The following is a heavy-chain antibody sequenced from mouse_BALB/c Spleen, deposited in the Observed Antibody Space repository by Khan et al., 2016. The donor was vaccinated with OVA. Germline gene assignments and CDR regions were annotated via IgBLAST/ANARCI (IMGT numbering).Heavy chain of an antibody. CDR1: GYTFTSYT. CDR2: INPSNGYT. Sequence: QVQLQESGAELARPGASVKLSCKASGYTFTSYTIHWIKKRPGQGLEWIGYINPSNGYTNYNQTFKDKATLTTDKSSTTAYLQLSSLTSDDSAVYNCVGDGAYHRYDGGFAYWGQGTLVTVSA. V-gene: IGHV1-4*01. J-gene: IGHJ3*01. D-gene: IGHD2-14*01. CDR3: VGDGAYHRYDGGFAY.